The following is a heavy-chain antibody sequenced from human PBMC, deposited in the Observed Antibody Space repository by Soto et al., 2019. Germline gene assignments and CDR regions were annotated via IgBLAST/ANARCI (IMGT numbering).Heavy chain of an antibody. CDR3: ARTRSFTLGFYYDGMDV. D-gene: IGHD6-6*01. Sequence: HWESLKISCQGSGYSFASYWIGWFRQIPGKDLEWMGIIYPGDSDTRYSPSFQGQVTISADKSLRTAYLQWTSLKASDTALYYCARTRSFTLGFYYDGMDVWGQGTTVTVSS. J-gene: IGHJ6*02. CDR2: IYPGDSDT. V-gene: IGHV5-51*01. CDR1: GYSFASYW.